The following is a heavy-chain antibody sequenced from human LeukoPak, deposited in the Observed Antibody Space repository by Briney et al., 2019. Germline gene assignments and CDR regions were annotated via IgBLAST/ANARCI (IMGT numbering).Heavy chain of an antibody. CDR3: AKDRKFGELPNAFDI. J-gene: IGHJ3*02. CDR2: ISGSGGST. V-gene: IGHV3-23*01. CDR1: GFTFSSYA. D-gene: IGHD3-10*01. Sequence: GGSLRLSCAASGFTFSSYAMSWVRQAPGKGLEWVSAISGSGGSTYYADSVKGRFTISRDNPKNTLYLQMNSLRAEDTAVYYCAKDRKFGELPNAFDIWGQGTMVTVSS.